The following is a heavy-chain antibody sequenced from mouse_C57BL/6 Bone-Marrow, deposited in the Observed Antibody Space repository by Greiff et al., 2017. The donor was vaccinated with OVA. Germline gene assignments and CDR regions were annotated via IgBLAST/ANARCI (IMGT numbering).Heavy chain of an antibody. V-gene: IGHV1-80*01. CDR2: IYPGDGDT. Sequence: QVTLKESGAELVKPGASVKISCKASGYAFSSYWMNWVKQRPGKGLEWIGQIYPGDGDTNYNGKFKGKATLTADKSSSTAYMQLSSLTSEDSAVYFCARRHAMDYWGQGTSVTVSS. CDR1: GYAFSSYW. J-gene: IGHJ4*01. CDR3: ARRHAMDY.